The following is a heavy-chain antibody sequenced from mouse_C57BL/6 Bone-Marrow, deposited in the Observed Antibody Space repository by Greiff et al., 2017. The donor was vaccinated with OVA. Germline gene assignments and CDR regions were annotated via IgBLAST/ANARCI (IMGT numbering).Heavy chain of an antibody. V-gene: IGHV5-17*01. J-gene: IGHJ4*01. CDR1: GITCRVSG. Sequence: VKLLQSGRCLVMPGSSLQLPCAAPGITCRVSGTHWVRQAPEKGLEWVAYISSGSSTIYYADTVKGRFTISRDNAKNTLFLQMTSLRSEDTAMYYYALGSSLLYHAIDSWRQGTSVTVSS. CDR3: ALGSSLLYHAIDS. CDR2: ISSGSSTI. D-gene: IGHD1-1*01.